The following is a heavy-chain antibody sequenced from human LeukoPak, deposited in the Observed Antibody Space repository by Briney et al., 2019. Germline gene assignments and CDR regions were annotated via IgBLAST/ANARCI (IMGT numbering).Heavy chain of an antibody. D-gene: IGHD2-21*02. CDR2: INPSGGST. Sequence: GASVKVSCKASGYTFTSYYMHWVRQAPGQGLEWMAIINPSGGSTSHAQKFQGRVTITRDTSASTAYMDLSSLRSEDTAVYYCARNTETAIPLPYYFDYWGQGTLVTVSS. CDR1: GYTFTSYY. J-gene: IGHJ4*02. V-gene: IGHV1-46*01. CDR3: ARNTETAIPLPYYFDY.